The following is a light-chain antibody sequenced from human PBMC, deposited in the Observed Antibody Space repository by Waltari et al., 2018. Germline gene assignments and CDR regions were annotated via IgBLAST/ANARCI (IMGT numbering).Light chain of an antibody. J-gene: IGLJ1*01. CDR3: CSYAGSYTWV. Sequence: QSALTQPRSVSGSPGQSVTISCTGTSSDVGGYNYVSWYQQHPGKAPKLMIYDVSKLPSWVPVRFSGSKSGNTSSLIISGLQAEDEADYYCCSYAGSYTWVFGTGTKVTVL. V-gene: IGLV2-11*01. CDR2: DVS. CDR1: SSDVGGYNY.